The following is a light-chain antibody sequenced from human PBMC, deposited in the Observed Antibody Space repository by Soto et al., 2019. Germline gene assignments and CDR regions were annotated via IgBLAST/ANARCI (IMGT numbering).Light chain of an antibody. CDR2: DTS. J-gene: IGKJ2*01. V-gene: IGKV3-11*01. CDR1: QRLSTY. CDR3: QPRSTWPPGYT. Sequence: DIVLTQSPATLSLSPGERATLSCRASQRLSTYVAWYQQKPGQAPRLLIYDTSKRATGVPTRFSGSGSGTDFTLTISSLEPEDFALYYCQPRSTWPPGYTFGQGTKLEIK.